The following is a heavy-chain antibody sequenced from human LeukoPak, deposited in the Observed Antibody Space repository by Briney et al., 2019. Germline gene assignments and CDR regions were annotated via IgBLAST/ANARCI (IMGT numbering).Heavy chain of an antibody. CDR1: GGSISTYY. J-gene: IGHJ3*02. CDR3: ARRPDSSSWYSHDAFDI. D-gene: IGHD6-13*01. CDR2: IYYTGST. V-gene: IGHV4-59*01. Sequence: SETLSLTCSVSGGSISTYYWSWIRQPPGKGLEWIGYIYYTGSTNYNPSLKSRVSILVDKSKNQFSLKLSSVTAADTAVYYCARRPDSSSWYSHDAFDIWGQGTMVTVSS.